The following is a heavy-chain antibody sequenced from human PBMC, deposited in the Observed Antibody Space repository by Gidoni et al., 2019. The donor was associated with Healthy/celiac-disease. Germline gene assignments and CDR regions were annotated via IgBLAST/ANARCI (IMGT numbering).Heavy chain of an antibody. V-gene: IGHV3-33*08. CDR2: IWYDGTNK. CDR3: ARDLEGSATHYYGMDV. CDR1: GFTFSTYG. J-gene: IGHJ6*02. Sequence: QVQLVESGGGVVQPGRSLRLSCAASGFTFSTYGMHWVRQAPGKGLEWVAVIWYDGTNKYYADSVKGRFTISRDNSKNTLYLQMNSLRAEDTAVYYCARDLEGSATHYYGMDVWGQGTTVTVSS. D-gene: IGHD2-15*01.